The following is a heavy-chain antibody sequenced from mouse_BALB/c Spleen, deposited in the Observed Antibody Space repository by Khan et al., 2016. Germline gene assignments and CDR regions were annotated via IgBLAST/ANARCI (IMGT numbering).Heavy chain of an antibody. V-gene: IGHV9-3*02. D-gene: IGHD2-4*01. Sequence: QIQLVQSGPELKKPGETAKISCKASGYSFTNYGMNWVKQAPGKGLKWMGWIDTSTGEPTYAEEFKGRFAFSLETSAITAYLQINNLKNDDTATYFCARWGYDYAWFAYWGQGTLVTVSA. CDR2: IDTSTGEP. CDR1: GYSFTNYG. CDR3: ARWGYDYAWFAY. J-gene: IGHJ3*01.